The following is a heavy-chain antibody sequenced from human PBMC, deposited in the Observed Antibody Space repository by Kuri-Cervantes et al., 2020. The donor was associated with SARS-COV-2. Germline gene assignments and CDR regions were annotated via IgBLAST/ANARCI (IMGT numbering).Heavy chain of an antibody. J-gene: IGHJ5*02. D-gene: IGHD3-22*01. CDR2: IHPGDSDK. CDR3: ARQGDYERSGYNYFDP. CDR1: GSTFTNSW. Sequence: KVSCKGSGSTFTNSWIAWVRHVPGKGLAWVGVIHPGDSDKRQGASFQGQVTISADKSLTTVYLHWSSLKSSDTAIYYCARQGDYERSGYNYFDPWGQGTQVTVSS. V-gene: IGHV5-51*01.